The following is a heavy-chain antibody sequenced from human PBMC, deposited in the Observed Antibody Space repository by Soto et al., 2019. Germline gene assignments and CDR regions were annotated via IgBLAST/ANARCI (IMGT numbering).Heavy chain of an antibody. CDR3: VKNSYYDILTRFDYFDY. J-gene: IGHJ4*02. V-gene: IGHV3-30*18. Sequence: GGSLRLSCTASGFTFSRYGMHWVRQAPGKGLEWVAVMSYDGSNKWYADSVKGRFNVSRDNSKNTLFLQMNSLRGEDTAVYYCVKNSYYDILTRFDYFDYWGQGAPVTVSS. CDR2: MSYDGSNK. CDR1: GFTFSRYG. D-gene: IGHD3-9*01.